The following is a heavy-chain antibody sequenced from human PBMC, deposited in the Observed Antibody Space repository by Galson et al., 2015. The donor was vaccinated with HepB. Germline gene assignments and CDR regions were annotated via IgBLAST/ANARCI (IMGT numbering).Heavy chain of an antibody. Sequence: SLRLSCAASGFTFSSYAMHWVRQAPGKGLEWVAVISYDGSNEYYADSVKGRFTISRDNSKNTLYLQMNSLRAEDTAVYYCARDGKTRYYLSNSWFDPWGQGTLVTVSS. CDR2: ISYDGSNE. CDR1: GFTFSSYA. D-gene: IGHD3-22*01. V-gene: IGHV3-30*04. CDR3: ARDGKTRYYLSNSWFDP. J-gene: IGHJ5*02.